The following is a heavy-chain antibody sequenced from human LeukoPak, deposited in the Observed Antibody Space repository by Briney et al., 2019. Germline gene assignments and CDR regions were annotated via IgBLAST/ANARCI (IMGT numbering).Heavy chain of an antibody. J-gene: IGHJ3*02. CDR3: ARDLLHRGYAFDI. V-gene: IGHV4-34*01. CDR1: GGSFSGYY. Sequence: SETLSLTCAVYGGSFSGYYWSWIRQPPGKGLEWIGEINHSGSTNYNPSLKSRVTISVDTSKNQFSLNLTSVTAADTAIYYCARDLLHRGYAFDIWGQGIMVTVSS. CDR2: INHSGST. D-gene: IGHD5-12*01.